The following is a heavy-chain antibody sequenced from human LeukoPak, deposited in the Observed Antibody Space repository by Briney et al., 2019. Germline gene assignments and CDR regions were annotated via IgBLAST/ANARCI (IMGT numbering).Heavy chain of an antibody. CDR3: ARDDYGGNYVFGFPSN. CDR1: GYTFTSYG. CDR2: ISAYNGNT. D-gene: IGHD4-23*01. J-gene: IGHJ4*02. V-gene: IGHV1-18*01. Sequence: ASVKVSCKASGYTFTSYGISWVRQAPGQGLEWMGWISAYNGNTNYEQKLQGRVTMTTDTSTSTAYMELRSLRSDDTAVYYCARDDYGGNYVFGFPSNWGQGTLVTVSS.